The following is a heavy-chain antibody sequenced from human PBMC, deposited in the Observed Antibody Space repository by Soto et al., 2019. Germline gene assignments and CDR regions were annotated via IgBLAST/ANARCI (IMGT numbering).Heavy chain of an antibody. CDR3: ATVLNVNNDY. CDR1: GGSISSGDYY. J-gene: IGHJ4*02. CDR2: SYYSGST. Sequence: PAETLSLTCTVSGGSISSGDYYWSWSRQPPGKGLEWIGYSYYSGSTYSNPSLKSRVTISVDTSKNQCSLKLSSVTAADTAVYYCATVLNVNNDYWGQGTLVTVSS. V-gene: IGHV4-30-4*01.